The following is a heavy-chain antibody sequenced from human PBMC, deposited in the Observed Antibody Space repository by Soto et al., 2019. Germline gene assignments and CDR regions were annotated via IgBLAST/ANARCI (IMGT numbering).Heavy chain of an antibody. V-gene: IGHV3-48*03. CDR2: ISSIGVAT. J-gene: IGHJ4*02. D-gene: IGHD6-19*01. CDR3: AREGRVGGIDY. CDR1: GFTFSIHE. Sequence: PGGSLRRSCAASGFTFSIHEMSWVRQAPGKGLEWVSYISSIGVATYYADSVKGRFTISRDNAKNSLYLQMNSLRAEDTAVYYCAREGRVGGIDYWGQGTPVTVSS.